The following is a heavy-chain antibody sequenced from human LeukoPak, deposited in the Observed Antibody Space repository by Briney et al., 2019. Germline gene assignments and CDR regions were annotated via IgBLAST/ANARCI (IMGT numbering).Heavy chain of an antibody. J-gene: IGHJ4*02. CDR2: INGSGGST. Sequence: PGGSLRLSCAASGFTFSSYAMSWVRQAPGKGLEWVSAINGSGGSTYYADSVKGRFTISRDNSKNTLYLQMNSLRAEDTAVYYCAKDLGGYSYGYSYWGQGTLVTVSS. CDR3: AKDLGGYSYGYSY. D-gene: IGHD5-18*01. V-gene: IGHV3-23*01. CDR1: GFTFSSYA.